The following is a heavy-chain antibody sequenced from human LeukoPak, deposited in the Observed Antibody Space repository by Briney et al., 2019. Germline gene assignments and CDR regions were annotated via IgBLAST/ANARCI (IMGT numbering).Heavy chain of an antibody. J-gene: IGHJ5*02. D-gene: IGHD2/OR15-2a*01. CDR2: IYTSGST. Sequence: SETLSLTCTASGGSISSYYWSWIRQPAGKGLEWIGRIYTSGSTNYNPSLKSRVTISVDTSKNQFSLKLSSVTAADTAVYYCARGPRYYGWFDPWGQGTLVTVSS. CDR3: ARGPRYYGWFDP. CDR1: GGSISSYY. V-gene: IGHV4-4*07.